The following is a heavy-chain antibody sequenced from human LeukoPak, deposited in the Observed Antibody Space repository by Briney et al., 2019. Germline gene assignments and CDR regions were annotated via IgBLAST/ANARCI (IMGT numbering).Heavy chain of an antibody. D-gene: IGHD3-3*01. CDR3: AADPHDFWSGPVDY. CDR2: IVVGSGNT. Sequence: SSVKVSCKASGFTFTSSAVQWVRQARGQRLEWIGWIVVGSGNTNYAQKFQERVTITRDMSTSTAYMELSSLRSEDTAVYYCAADPHDFWSGPVDYWGQGTLVTVSS. V-gene: IGHV1-58*01. J-gene: IGHJ4*02. CDR1: GFTFTSSA.